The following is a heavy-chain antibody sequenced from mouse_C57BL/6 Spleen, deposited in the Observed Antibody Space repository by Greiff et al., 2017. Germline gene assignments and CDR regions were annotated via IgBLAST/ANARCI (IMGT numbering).Heavy chain of an antibody. V-gene: IGHV1-82*01. CDR1: GYAFSSSW. CDR3: ANYGSGDAMDY. Sequence: QVQLQQSGPELVKPGASVKISCKASGYAFSSSWMNWVKQRPGKGLEWIGRIYPGDGDTNYNGKFKGKATLTADKSSSTAYMQLSSLTSEDSAVYFCANYGSGDAMDYWGQGTSVTVSS. D-gene: IGHD1-1*01. J-gene: IGHJ4*01. CDR2: IYPGDGDT.